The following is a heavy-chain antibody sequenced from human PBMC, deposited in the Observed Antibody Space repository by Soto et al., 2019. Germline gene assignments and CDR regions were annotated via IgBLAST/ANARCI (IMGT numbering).Heavy chain of an antibody. CDR2: INHSGST. CDR1: GGSFSGYY. V-gene: IGHV4-34*01. D-gene: IGHD3-16*02. Sequence: QVQLQQWGAGLLKPSETLSLTCAVYGGSFSGYYWSWIRQPPGKGLEWIGEINHSGSTNYNPSLKSRVTISVDTSKNQFSLKLSSVTAADTAVYYCARKGIYDYVWGSYRYSHFDYWGQGTLVTVSS. CDR3: ARKGIYDYVWGSYRYSHFDY. J-gene: IGHJ4*02.